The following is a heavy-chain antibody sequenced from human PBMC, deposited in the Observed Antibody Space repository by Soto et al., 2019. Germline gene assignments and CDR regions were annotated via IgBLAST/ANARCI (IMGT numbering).Heavy chain of an antibody. J-gene: IGHJ4*02. CDR3: ASLGGLNSYGYLKDY. D-gene: IGHD5-18*01. Sequence: SETLSLTCAVYGGSFSGYYWSWIRQPPGKGLEWIGEINHSGSTNYNPSLKSRVTISVDTSKNQFSLKLSSVTAADTAVYYCASLGGLNSYGYLKDYWGQGTLVTVSS. CDR1: GGSFSGYY. CDR2: INHSGST. V-gene: IGHV4-34*01.